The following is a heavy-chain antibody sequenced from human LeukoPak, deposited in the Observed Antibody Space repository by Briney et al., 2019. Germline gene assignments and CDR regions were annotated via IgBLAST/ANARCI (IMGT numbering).Heavy chain of an antibody. J-gene: IGHJ5*02. CDR3: ARDPGAYYDSSGYLNWFDP. D-gene: IGHD3-22*01. Sequence: SETLSLTCTVSGGSITTRSYYWGWIRQPPGKGLEWIGSMHHSGSTYYNPSLKSRVTTSVDTSKNQFSLKLSSVTAADTAVYYCARDPGAYYDSSGYLNWFDPWGQGTLVTVSS. CDR2: MHHSGST. CDR1: GGSITTRSYY. V-gene: IGHV4-39*07.